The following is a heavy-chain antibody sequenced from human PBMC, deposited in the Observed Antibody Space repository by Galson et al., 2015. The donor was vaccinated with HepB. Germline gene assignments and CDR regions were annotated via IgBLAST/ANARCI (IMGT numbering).Heavy chain of an antibody. CDR2: ISVYNGNT. V-gene: IGHV1-18*01. CDR1: GYTFTRYG. J-gene: IGHJ6*02. D-gene: IGHD3-22*01. CDR3: ARALGGGYPEPYGMDV. Sequence: SVKVSCKAFGYTFTRYGISWVRQAPGQGLEWMGWISVYNGNTNYAQKLQGRVTMTTDTSTSTAYMELRSLRSDDTTVYYCARALGGGYPEPYGMDVWGQGTTVTVSS.